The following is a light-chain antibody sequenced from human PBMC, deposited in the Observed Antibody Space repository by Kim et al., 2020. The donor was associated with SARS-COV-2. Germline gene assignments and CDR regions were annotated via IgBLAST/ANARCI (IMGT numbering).Light chain of an antibody. Sequence: SYELTQPPSVSVAPGKTARITCGGNNIGTKSVHWYQQKPGQAPVLVIYYDSDRPSGIPERFSGSNSGNTATLTISRVEAGDEADYFCQGWDGTTEPYVFG. CDR1: NIGTKS. V-gene: IGLV3-21*04. CDR2: YDS. CDR3: QGWDGTTEPYV. J-gene: IGLJ1*01.